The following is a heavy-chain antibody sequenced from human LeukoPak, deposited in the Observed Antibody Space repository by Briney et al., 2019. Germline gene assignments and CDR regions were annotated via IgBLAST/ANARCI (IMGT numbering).Heavy chain of an antibody. CDR3: AREREYYESSGLFDY. CDR2: INPNSGGT. D-gene: IGHD3-22*01. V-gene: IGHV1-2*02. CDR1: GYTFTGYY. Sequence: ASVNVSCKASGYTFTGYYMHWVRQAPGQGLEWMGWINPNSGGTNYAQNFQGRVTNTRDTSISTAYMELSRLRSDDTAVYYCAREREYYESSGLFDYWGQGTLVTVSS. J-gene: IGHJ4*02.